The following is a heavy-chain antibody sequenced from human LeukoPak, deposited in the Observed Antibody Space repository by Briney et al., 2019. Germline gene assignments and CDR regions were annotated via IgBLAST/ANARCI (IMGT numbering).Heavy chain of an antibody. Sequence: PSETLSLTCAVYGGSFSGYYWSWIRQPPGKGLEWIGEINHSGSTNYNPFLKSRVTISVDTSKNQFSLKLSSVTAADTAVYYCARLSPYLGSGSSAFPDDFWGQGTLVTVSS. D-gene: IGHD3-10*01. CDR2: INHSGST. CDR1: GGSFSGYY. V-gene: IGHV4-34*01. J-gene: IGHJ4*02. CDR3: ARLSPYLGSGSSAFPDDF.